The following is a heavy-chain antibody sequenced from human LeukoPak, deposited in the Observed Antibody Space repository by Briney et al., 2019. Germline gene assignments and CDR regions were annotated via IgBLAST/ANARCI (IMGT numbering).Heavy chain of an antibody. CDR2: IYSGGST. J-gene: IGHJ4*02. Sequence: GGSQRLSCAASGFTVSSNYMSWVRQAPGKGLEWGSVIYSGGSTYYADSVKGRFTISRDNSKNTRYLQMNSLRAEDTAVYYCARQTYDSNGDYYHVGLYRFDYWGQGTLVTVSS. CDR3: ARQTYDSNGDYYHVGLYRFDY. V-gene: IGHV3-66*02. D-gene: IGHD3-22*01. CDR1: GFTVSSNY.